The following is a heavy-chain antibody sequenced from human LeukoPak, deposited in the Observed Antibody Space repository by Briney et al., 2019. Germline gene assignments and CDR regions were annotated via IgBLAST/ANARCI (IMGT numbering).Heavy chain of an antibody. V-gene: IGHV1-69*13. CDR1: GGTFSSYA. J-gene: IGHJ4*02. CDR3: GKRRGDGLLGIGY. Sequence: GASVKVSCKASGGTFSSYAISWVLQAPGQGLEWMGGIIPIFGTANYAQKFQGRVTIPADESTSTAYMELGSRRSEDTALYDWGKRRGDGLLGIGYWGQGTLVTVSS. D-gene: IGHD3/OR15-3a*01. CDR2: IIPIFGTA.